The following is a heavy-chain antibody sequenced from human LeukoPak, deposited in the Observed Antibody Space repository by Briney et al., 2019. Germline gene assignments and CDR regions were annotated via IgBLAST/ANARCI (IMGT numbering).Heavy chain of an antibody. D-gene: IGHD3-3*01. Sequence: SETLSLTCTVSDGSDSTYYWSWIRQPSGKGLEWIGYIYYTGTTNYNPSLKSRVTISVDTSKNQFSLKLSSVTAADTAVYYCARMFYDFWSGYYYWFDPWGQGTLVTVSS. CDR1: DGSDSTYY. CDR2: IYYTGTT. CDR3: ARMFYDFWSGYYYWFDP. J-gene: IGHJ5*02. V-gene: IGHV4-59*08.